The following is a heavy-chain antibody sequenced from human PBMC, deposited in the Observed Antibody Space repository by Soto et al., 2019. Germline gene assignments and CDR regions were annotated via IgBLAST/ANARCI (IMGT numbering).Heavy chain of an antibody. Sequence: ASVKVSCKASGYTFTSYDINWVRQATGQGLEWMGWISAYNGNTDYAQKLQGRVTMTTDTSTSTAYMELRSLRSDDTAVYYCAREDTAMVKYYYYGMDVWGQGTTVTVSS. V-gene: IGHV1-18*01. CDR2: ISAYNGNT. D-gene: IGHD5-18*01. CDR3: AREDTAMVKYYYYGMDV. J-gene: IGHJ6*02. CDR1: GYTFTSYD.